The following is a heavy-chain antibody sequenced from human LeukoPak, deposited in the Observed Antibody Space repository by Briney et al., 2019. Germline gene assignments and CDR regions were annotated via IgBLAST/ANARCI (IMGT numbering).Heavy chain of an antibody. CDR2: IYYSGST. J-gene: IGHJ4*02. V-gene: IGHV4-59*01. D-gene: IGHD3-22*01. CDR3: ARGQYDSSGYFVSFDY. Sequence: SETLSLTCTVSGGSISNYYWSWIRQPPGKGLEWIGYIYYSGSTNYNPSLKSRVTISVDTSKNQFSLKLSSVTAADTAVYYCARGQYDSSGYFVSFDYWGQGTLVTVSS. CDR1: GGSISNYY.